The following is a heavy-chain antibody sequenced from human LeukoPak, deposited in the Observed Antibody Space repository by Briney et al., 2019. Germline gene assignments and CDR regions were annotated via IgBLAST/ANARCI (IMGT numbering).Heavy chain of an antibody. V-gene: IGHV1-8*03. Sequence: WASVKVSCKASGYTFTSYDINWVRQATGQGLEWMGWMNPNSGNTGYAQKFQGRVTITRNTSISTAYMELSSLRSEDTAVYYCARDTYYYGSGSSGGFDFWGQGTLVTVSS. CDR1: GYTFTSYD. J-gene: IGHJ4*02. CDR2: MNPNSGNT. CDR3: ARDTYYYGSGSSGGFDF. D-gene: IGHD3-10*01.